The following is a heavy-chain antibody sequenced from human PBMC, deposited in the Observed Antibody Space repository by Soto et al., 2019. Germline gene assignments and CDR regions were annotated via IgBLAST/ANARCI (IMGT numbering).Heavy chain of an antibody. CDR1: GYKFTSLN. D-gene: IGHD3-16*01. CDR2: INPSGETT. J-gene: IGHJ1*01. Sequence: QVQLVQSGAEVKKPGASVKVSCKASGYKFTSLNIHWVRQAPGQGLEWMGIINPSGETTTYAQKVLGRVTMTRDTSASTVYMELSSLSSEDTALYYCVSDSGETIWGRVLDHWGQGPHVTVSS. V-gene: IGHV1-46*03. CDR3: VSDSGETIWGRVLDH.